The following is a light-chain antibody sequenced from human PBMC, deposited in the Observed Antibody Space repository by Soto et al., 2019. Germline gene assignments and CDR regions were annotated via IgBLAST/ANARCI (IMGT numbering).Light chain of an antibody. J-gene: IGKJ3*01. CDR1: QSVGSN. CDR2: DAS. Sequence: EIVLTQSPDTLSLSPGERAVFSCRASQSVGSNLAWYQHKPGQAPRLLIYDASKRATGIPARFSGSGSGTDFNLTISSLEPEDFAVYFCQQRSKWPVTVGPGTTVDI. CDR3: QQRSKWPVT. V-gene: IGKV3-11*01.